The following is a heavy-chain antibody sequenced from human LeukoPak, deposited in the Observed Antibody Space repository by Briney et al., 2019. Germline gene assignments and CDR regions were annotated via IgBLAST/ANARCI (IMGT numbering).Heavy chain of an antibody. CDR2: VYRSGNT. CDR3: ARDDFEYSVHYGMDV. D-gene: IGHD3-9*01. J-gene: IGHJ6*02. CDR1: GGSISTYY. Sequence: SETLSLTCSVSGGSISTYYWSWIRQPARKGLEWIGRVYRSGNTNYNPSLQSRVTMSVDTSKNQISLRLRSVIAADTAVYYCARDDFEYSVHYGMDVWGQGTAVTVSS. V-gene: IGHV4-4*07.